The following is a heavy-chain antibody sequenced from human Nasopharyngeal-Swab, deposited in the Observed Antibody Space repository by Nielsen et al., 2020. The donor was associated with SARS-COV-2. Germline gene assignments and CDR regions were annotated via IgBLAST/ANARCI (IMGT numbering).Heavy chain of an antibody. Sequence: GESLKISCAASGFTFSTYWMHWVRQVPGKGLVWPSQINSDGSNITCADPVKGRFTISRDNSKSTLYLQMNSLKDEDTAVYYCVRGYDYWGQGTLVTVSS. J-gene: IGHJ4*02. CDR3: VRGYDY. V-gene: IGHV3-74*01. CDR1: GFTFSTYW. CDR2: INSDGSNI.